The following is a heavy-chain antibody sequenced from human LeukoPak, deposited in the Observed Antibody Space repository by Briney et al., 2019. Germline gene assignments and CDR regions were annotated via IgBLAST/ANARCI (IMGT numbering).Heavy chain of an antibody. CDR3: ARASEDSRGQYQGFDS. CDR2: IGNSDSTT. D-gene: IGHD3-22*01. V-gene: IGHV3-48*03. CDR1: GFTFGSYE. J-gene: IGHJ4*02. Sequence: GSLRLSCVASGFTFGSYEMNWVRQAPGKGLEWLSYIGNSDSTTHYADSVEGRFTISRDNAKNSLYLQMNSLRVEDTAVYYCARASEDSRGQYQGFDSWGQGTLVTVSS.